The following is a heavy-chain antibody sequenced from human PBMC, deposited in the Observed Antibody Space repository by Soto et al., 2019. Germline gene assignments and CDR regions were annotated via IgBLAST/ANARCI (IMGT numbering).Heavy chain of an antibody. CDR2: INSDGSST. CDR3: ARVSREVVPAAIEY. Sequence: EVQLVESGGGLVQPGGSLRLSFAASGFTFSSYWIHWVRQAPGKGLVWVSRINSDGSSTTYADSVKGRFTISRDNAKNTLYLQMTSLRAEDTAVYYCARVSREVVPAAIEYWGQGTLVTVSS. D-gene: IGHD2-2*01. V-gene: IGHV3-74*01. CDR1: GFTFSSYW. J-gene: IGHJ4*02.